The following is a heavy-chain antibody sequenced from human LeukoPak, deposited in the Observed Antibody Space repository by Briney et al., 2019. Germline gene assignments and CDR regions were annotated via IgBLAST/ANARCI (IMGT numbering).Heavy chain of an antibody. D-gene: IGHD2-8*01. V-gene: IGHV1-18*01. Sequence: GASVKVSCKTSGYTFSNYGISWLRQAPGQGLAWMGWISPYNGNTINAQKVQGRVTVTADTTTSTDYMELRRLRSDDTAVYYCTRTVLDCKNGVCYDYWGQGTLVTVSS. CDR2: ISPYNGNT. CDR1: GYTFSNYG. CDR3: TRTVLDCKNGVCYDY. J-gene: IGHJ4*02.